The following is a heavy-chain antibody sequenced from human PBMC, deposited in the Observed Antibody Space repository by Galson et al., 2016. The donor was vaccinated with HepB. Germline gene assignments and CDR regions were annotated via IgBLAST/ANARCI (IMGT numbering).Heavy chain of an antibody. CDR2: MHYSEST. J-gene: IGHJ4*02. CDR1: GGFISSYY. Sequence: ETLSLTCTVSGGFISSYYWGWFRQPPGKRPEWIGYMHYSESTIYNPSLKSRGFISLDTSKTQFSLRLTSVTAADTAVYYCAREGNYYTLDYWGQGTLVTVSS. CDR3: AREGNYYTLDY. V-gene: IGHV4-59*01. D-gene: IGHD1-26*01.